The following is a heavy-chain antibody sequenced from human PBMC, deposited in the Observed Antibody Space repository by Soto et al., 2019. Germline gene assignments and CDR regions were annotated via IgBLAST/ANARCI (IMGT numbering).Heavy chain of an antibody. CDR2: MNPNSGNT. Sequence: VASVKVSCKASGYTFTSYDINWVRQATGQGLEWMGWMNPNSGNTGYAQKFQGRVTMTRNTSISTAYMELSSLRSEDTAVYYCAREWYCSCGSCYNGFDPWGQGTLVPVSS. V-gene: IGHV1-8*01. D-gene: IGHD2-15*01. CDR3: AREWYCSCGSCYNGFDP. CDR1: GYTFTSYD. J-gene: IGHJ5*02.